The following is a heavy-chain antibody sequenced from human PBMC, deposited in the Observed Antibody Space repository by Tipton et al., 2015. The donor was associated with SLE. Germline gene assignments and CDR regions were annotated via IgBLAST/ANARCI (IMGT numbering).Heavy chain of an antibody. Sequence: LRLSCTVSGGSVSSVGYYWSWIRLQPGKGLEWIGYIYYIGSGSTSYNPSLKSRLTVSVDTSKNQFSLKLSSVTAADTAVYYCARDRSRGYGSFDDWGQGTLVTVSS. CDR2: IYYIGSGST. J-gene: IGHJ4*02. D-gene: IGHD5-12*01. V-gene: IGHV4-31*03. CDR3: ARDRSRGYGSFDD. CDR1: GGSVSSVGYY.